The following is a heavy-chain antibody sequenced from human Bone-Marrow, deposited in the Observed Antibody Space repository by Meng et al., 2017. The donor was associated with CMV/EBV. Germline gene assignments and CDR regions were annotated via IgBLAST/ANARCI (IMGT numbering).Heavy chain of an antibody. Sequence: FTFNSDWMRLLRQAPGRGLGWVEVIAHEWTNKNYADSVKGRFIISRDNSKNTLYLQMNSLRVEDTAVYYCARDITIFGVVIRGLDYWGQGALVTVSS. J-gene: IGHJ4*02. CDR1: FTFNSDW. CDR3: ARDITIFGVVIRGLDY. D-gene: IGHD3-3*01. V-gene: IGHV3-30*19. CDR2: IAHEWTNK.